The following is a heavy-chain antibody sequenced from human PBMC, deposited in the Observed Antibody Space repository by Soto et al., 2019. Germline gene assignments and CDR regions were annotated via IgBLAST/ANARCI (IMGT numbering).Heavy chain of an antibody. Sequence: SETLSLTCTVSGGSISSSSYYWGWIRQPPGKGLEWIGSIYYSGSTYHNPSLKSRVTISVDTSKNQFSLKLSSVTAADTAVYYCETGTTGHYYYGMDVWGQGTTVTVSS. CDR1: GGSISSSSYY. V-gene: IGHV4-39*01. J-gene: IGHJ6*02. CDR2: IYYSGST. CDR3: ETGTTGHYYYGMDV. D-gene: IGHD1-7*01.